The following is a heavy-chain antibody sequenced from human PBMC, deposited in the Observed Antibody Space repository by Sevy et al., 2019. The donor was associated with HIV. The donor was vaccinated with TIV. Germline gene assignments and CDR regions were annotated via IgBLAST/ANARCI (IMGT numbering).Heavy chain of an antibody. Sequence: SETLSLTCSVSGGSISSGDYYWNWIRQPVGQGLQWIGRIYTTGITNYNPSLKSRVTISLDGSKNQLSLKLTSVTAAETAVYYCARDRWETYRDLSSYGSNWFDPWGQGTLVTVSS. V-gene: IGHV4-61*02. CDR2: IYTTGIT. CDR1: GGSISSGDYY. D-gene: IGHD3-16*02. J-gene: IGHJ5*02. CDR3: ARDRWETYRDLSSYGSNWFDP.